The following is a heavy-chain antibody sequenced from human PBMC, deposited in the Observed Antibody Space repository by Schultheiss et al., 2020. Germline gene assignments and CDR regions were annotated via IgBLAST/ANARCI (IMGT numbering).Heavy chain of an antibody. CDR2: IYTSGST. CDR3: ASSANDYYVVGIGF. J-gene: IGHJ1*01. CDR1: GGSISSGSYY. V-gene: IGHV4-61*02. D-gene: IGHD1-26*01. Sequence: SETLSLTCTVSGGSISSGSYYWSWIRQPAGKGLEWIGRIYTSGSTNYNPSLKSRVTISVDKSKNQFSLTLNSVTAADTAVYYCASSANDYYVVGIGFWGQGTLVTVSS.